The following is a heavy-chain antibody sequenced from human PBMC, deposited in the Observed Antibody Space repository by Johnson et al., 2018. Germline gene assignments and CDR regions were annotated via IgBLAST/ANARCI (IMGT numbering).Heavy chain of an antibody. J-gene: IGHJ3*02. CDR3: PRHGAAAGTDAFDI. CDR1: GYSFTSYW. D-gene: IGHD6-13*01. Sequence: VQLVVSGAEVKKXGASVKVSCKASGYSFTSYWIGWVRQMPGKGLEWMGIIYPGASDTRYSPSFQGQATIPADKSISPASLPWSSLKASATPMYYWPRHGAAAGTDAFDIWGQGTMVTVSS. V-gene: IGHV5-51*01. CDR2: IYPGASDT.